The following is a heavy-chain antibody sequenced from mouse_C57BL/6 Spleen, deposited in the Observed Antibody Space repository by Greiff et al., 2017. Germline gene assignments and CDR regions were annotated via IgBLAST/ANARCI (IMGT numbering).Heavy chain of an antibody. CDR1: GYSITSGYY. CDR3: ARDAGYYGSFAY. V-gene: IGHV3-6*01. D-gene: IGHD1-1*01. Sequence: EVKLEESGPGLVKPSQSLSLTCSVTGYSITSGYYWNWIRQFPGNKLEWMGYISYDGSNNYNPSLKNRISITRDTSKNQFFLKLNSVTTEDTATYYGARDAGYYGSFAYWGQGTLVTVSA. CDR2: ISYDGSN. J-gene: IGHJ3*01.